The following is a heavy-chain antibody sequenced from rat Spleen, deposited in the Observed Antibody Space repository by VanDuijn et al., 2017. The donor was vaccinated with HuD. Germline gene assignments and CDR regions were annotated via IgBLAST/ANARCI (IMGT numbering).Heavy chain of an antibody. V-gene: IGHV2-41*01. CDR3: ARDLGAPFDY. CDR1: GFSLTSYN. CDR2: IWNTGGT. D-gene: IGHD5-1*01. Sequence: QVQLKESGPGLVQPSQTLSLTCTVAGFSLTSYNVHWVRQPPGKGLEWMGVIWNTGGTRYNSALKSRLSISKDTSKSQVFLKMNSLQTEDTATYFCARDLGAPFDYWGQGVMVTVSS. J-gene: IGHJ2*01.